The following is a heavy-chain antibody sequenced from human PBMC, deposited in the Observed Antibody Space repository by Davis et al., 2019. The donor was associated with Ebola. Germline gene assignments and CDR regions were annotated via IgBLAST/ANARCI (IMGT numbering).Heavy chain of an antibody. V-gene: IGHV3-11*01. CDR3: ARGLAVAGIIPPRFDY. CDR2: ISSSGSTI. D-gene: IGHD6-19*01. CDR1: GFTFSDYY. Sequence: GESLKISCAASGFTFSDYYMSWIRQAPGKGLEWVSYISSSGSTIYYADSVKGRFTISRDNAKNSLYLQMNSLRAEDTAVYYCARGLAVAGIIPPRFDYWGQGTLVTVSS. J-gene: IGHJ4*02.